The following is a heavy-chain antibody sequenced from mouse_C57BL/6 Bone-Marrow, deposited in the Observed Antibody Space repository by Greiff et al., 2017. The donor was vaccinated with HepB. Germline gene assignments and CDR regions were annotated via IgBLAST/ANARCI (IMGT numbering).Heavy chain of an antibody. CDR2: IWTGGGT. D-gene: IGHD1-1*01. CDR3: ARSLLLRSPYYFDY. V-gene: IGHV2-9-1*01. Sequence: VQGVESGPGLVAPSQSLSITCTVSGFSLTSYAISWVRQPPGKGLEWLGVIWTGGGTNYNPALKSRLSISKDNSKSQVFLKMNSLQTDDTARYYCARSLLLRSPYYFDYWGQGTTLTVSS. J-gene: IGHJ2*01. CDR1: GFSLTSYA.